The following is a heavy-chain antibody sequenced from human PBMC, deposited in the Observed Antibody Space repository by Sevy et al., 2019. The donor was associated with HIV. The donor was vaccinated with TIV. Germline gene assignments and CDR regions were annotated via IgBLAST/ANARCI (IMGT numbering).Heavy chain of an antibody. CDR3: ASSSPSLWGRYYYYGMDV. D-gene: IGHD6-6*01. CDR2: IYSGGST. CDR1: GFTVSSNY. V-gene: IGHV3-53*01. Sequence: GGSLRLSCAASGFTVSSNYMSWVRQAPGKGLEWVSVIYSGGSTYYADSVKGRFTISRDNSKNTLYLQMNSLRAEDTAVYYCASSSPSLWGRYYYYGMDVWGQGTTVTVSS. J-gene: IGHJ6*02.